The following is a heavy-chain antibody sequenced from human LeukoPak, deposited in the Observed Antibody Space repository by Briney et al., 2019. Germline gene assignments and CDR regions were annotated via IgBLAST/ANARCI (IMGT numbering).Heavy chain of an antibody. CDR1: GFTFSSNG. Sequence: GGSLRLSCVASGFTFSSNGMHWVRQAPGKGLEWVTFIQYDGSKKYYADSVKGRFTISRDNSKNTLYLEMNSLRAEDTAVYYCARGRSYDFWSGYYPDFDYWGQGTLVTVSS. J-gene: IGHJ4*02. V-gene: IGHV3-30*02. CDR2: IQYDGSKK. D-gene: IGHD3-3*01. CDR3: ARGRSYDFWSGYYPDFDY.